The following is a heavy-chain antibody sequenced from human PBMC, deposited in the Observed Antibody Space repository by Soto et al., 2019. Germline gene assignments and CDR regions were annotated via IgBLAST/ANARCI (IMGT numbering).Heavy chain of an antibody. Sequence: PGQSLKISCKGSGYSLTSYWIGWVRQMPEKGLEWMGIIHPGDSDTRYSPSFQGQVTISADKSISTAYLQWSSLKASDTAMYYCARHYSSCWYGAGYFDYRGQGTLVTVSS. CDR3: ARHYSSCWYGAGYFDY. J-gene: IGHJ4*02. D-gene: IGHD6-19*01. V-gene: IGHV5-51*01. CDR2: IHPGDSDT. CDR1: GYSLTSYW.